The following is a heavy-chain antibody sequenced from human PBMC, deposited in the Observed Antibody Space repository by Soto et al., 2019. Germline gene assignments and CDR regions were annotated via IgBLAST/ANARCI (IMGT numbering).Heavy chain of an antibody. Sequence: QLQLQESGPGLVKPSETLSLTCTVSGGSISSSSYYWGWIRQPPGKGLEWIGSIYYSGSTYYNPSLRSRVTMPVDTSKNRFSLKLSSVTAADTAVYYCARQVNTGHLDYWGQGTLVTVSS. J-gene: IGHJ4*02. CDR3: ARQVNTGHLDY. V-gene: IGHV4-39*01. CDR1: GGSISSSSYY. D-gene: IGHD5-18*01. CDR2: IYYSGST.